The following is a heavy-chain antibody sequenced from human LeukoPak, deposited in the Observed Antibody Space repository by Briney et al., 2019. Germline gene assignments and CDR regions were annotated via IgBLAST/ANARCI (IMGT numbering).Heavy chain of an antibody. V-gene: IGHV4-38-2*01. CDR2: IYHTGSA. CDR1: GYSFTSGHY. Sequence: SETLSLTCSVSGYSFTSGHYWGWIRQPPGKGLEWIANIYHTGSAHYNPSLKSRVTISVDTSTNQFSLKLSSVTAADTAVYYCARYCTSTTCILRGFDYWGQGTLVTVSS. J-gene: IGHJ4*02. CDR3: ARYCTSTTCILRGFDY. D-gene: IGHD2-2*01.